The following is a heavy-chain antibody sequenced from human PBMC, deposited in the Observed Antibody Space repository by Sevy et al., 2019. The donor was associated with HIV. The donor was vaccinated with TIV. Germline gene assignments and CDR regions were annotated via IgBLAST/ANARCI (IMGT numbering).Heavy chain of an antibody. CDR1: GFTFSSYW. Sequence: GGSLRLPCAASGFTFSSYWMSWVRQAPGKGLEWVANIKQDGSEKYYVDSVKGRFTISRDNAKNSLYLQMNSLRAEDTAVYYCARDPAFGVSGSYLLGDYYYYYGMDVWGQGTTVTVSS. CDR3: ARDPAFGVSGSYLLGDYYYYYGMDV. CDR2: IKQDGSEK. J-gene: IGHJ6*02. V-gene: IGHV3-7*01. D-gene: IGHD1-26*01.